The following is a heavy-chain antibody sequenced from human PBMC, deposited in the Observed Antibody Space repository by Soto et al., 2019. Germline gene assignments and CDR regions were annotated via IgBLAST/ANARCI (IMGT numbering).Heavy chain of an antibody. J-gene: IGHJ4*02. CDR3: AREDSIIIPAVSDF. D-gene: IGHD2-2*01. CDR1: GFYFNNYG. V-gene: IGHV3-21*01. Sequence: PGGSLRLSCAVSGFYFNNYGINWVRQAPGKGLEWVSSVSKSDYTYYSDSVKGRFTISRDNDKNSVSLQMNSLRAEDTAVYYCAREDSIIIPAVSDFWGQGTLVTVSS. CDR2: VSKSDYT.